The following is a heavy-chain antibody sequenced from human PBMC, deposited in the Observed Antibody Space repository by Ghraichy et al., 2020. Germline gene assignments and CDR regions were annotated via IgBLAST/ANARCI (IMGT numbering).Heavy chain of an antibody. V-gene: IGHV1-8*01. CDR1: GYTFTSYD. D-gene: IGHD1-7*01. CDR2: MNPNSGNT. CDR3: ARGRSKRSYWNYLY. Sequence: ASVKVSCKASGYTFTSYDINWVRQATGQGLEWMGWMNPNSGNTGYAQKFQGRVTMTRNTSISTAYMELSSLRSEDTAVYYCARGRSKRSYWNYLYWGQGTLVTVSS. J-gene: IGHJ4*02.